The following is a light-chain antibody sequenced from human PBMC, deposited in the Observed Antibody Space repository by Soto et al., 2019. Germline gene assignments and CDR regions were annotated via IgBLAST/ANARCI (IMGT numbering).Light chain of an antibody. CDR1: QSVSSSF. CDR2: GAS. CDR3: QQYGSSPFT. V-gene: IGKV3-20*01. Sequence: EIVLTQSPCTLSLSPGERATLSCRASQSVSSSFLAWYQQKPGQAPRLLIYGASSMATGIPDRFSGSGSGTDFTLTISRLEPEDVAVYYCQQYGSSPFTFGGGTKVEVK. J-gene: IGKJ4*01.